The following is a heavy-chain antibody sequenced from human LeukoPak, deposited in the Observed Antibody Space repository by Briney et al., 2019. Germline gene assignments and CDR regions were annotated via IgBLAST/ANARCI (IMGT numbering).Heavy chain of an antibody. V-gene: IGHV4-39*01. D-gene: IGHD3-10*01. Sequence: SETLSLTRTVSGGSISSSYYWGWIRQPPGKGLDWIASIYYGGSTYYNPSLKSRVTISVDTSKNQFSLKLSSVTAADTAVYYCARHGNHYYGSGGFDYWGQGNLVIVSS. CDR1: GGSISSSYY. J-gene: IGHJ4*02. CDR2: IYYGGST. CDR3: ARHGNHYYGSGGFDY.